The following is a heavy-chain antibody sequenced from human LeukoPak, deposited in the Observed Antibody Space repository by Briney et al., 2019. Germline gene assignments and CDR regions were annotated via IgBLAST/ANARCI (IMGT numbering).Heavy chain of an antibody. V-gene: IGHV1-8*01. D-gene: IGHD5-12*01. J-gene: IGHJ4*02. CDR3: ASDGRWRGYASDY. CDR2: MNPNSGNT. CDR1: GYTFTSYD. Sequence: ASVKVSCKASGYTFTSYDINWVRQATGQGLEWMGRMNPNSGNTGYAQKFQGRVTMTRNTSISTAYMELSSLSSEDTAVYYCASDGRWRGYASDYWGQGTLVTVSS.